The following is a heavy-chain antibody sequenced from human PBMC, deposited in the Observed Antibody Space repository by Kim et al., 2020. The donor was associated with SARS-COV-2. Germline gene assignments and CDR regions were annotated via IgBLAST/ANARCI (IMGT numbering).Heavy chain of an antibody. D-gene: IGHD3-10*01. J-gene: IGHJ4*02. CDR2: IWYDGSNK. Sequence: GGSLRLSCAASGFTFSSYGMYWVRQAPGKGLEWVAVIWYDGSNKYYADSVKGRFTISRDNSKNTLYLQMNSLRAEDTAVYYCAKDMAPTYYYGSGSYSHFDYWGQGTLVTVSS. V-gene: IGHV3-33*06. CDR3: AKDMAPTYYYGSGSYSHFDY. CDR1: GFTFSSYG.